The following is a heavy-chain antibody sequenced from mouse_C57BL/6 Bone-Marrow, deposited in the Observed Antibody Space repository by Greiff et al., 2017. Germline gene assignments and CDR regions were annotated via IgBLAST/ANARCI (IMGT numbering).Heavy chain of an antibody. Sequence: EVKLMESEGGLVQPGSSMKLSCTASGFTFSDYYMAWVRQVPEKGLEWVANINYDGSSTYYLDSLKSRFIISRDNAKNILYLQMSSLKSEDTATYYCARGRFYYYGSSYDWYFDVWGTGTTVTVSS. V-gene: IGHV5-16*01. J-gene: IGHJ1*03. CDR1: GFTFSDYY. D-gene: IGHD1-1*01. CDR3: ARGRFYYYGSSYDWYFDV. CDR2: INYDGSST.